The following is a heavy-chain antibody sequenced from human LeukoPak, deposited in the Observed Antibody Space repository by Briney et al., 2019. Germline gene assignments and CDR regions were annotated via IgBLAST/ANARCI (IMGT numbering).Heavy chain of an antibody. D-gene: IGHD7-27*01. CDR1: GAALSSHY. Sequence: SESLSLTCLVSGAALSSHYWSWIRQTPGRGLEWIGYMFYDGCTNSNPTLKSRVTLSVDTSKNQFSLRLISVTAEDTAIYYCATILWGGASFGIWRPGAMVIVSP. J-gene: IGHJ3*02. CDR3: ATILWGGASFGI. V-gene: IGHV4-59*11. CDR2: MFYDGCT.